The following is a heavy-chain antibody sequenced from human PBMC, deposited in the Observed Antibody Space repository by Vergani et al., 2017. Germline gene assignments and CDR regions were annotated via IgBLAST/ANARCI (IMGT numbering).Heavy chain of an antibody. CDR3: ATGGYSSGWDEN. CDR1: GGSISSGGYY. D-gene: IGHD6-19*01. J-gene: IGHJ4*02. V-gene: IGHV4-31*01. Sequence: QVQLQESGPGLVKPSQTLSLTCTVSGGSISSGGYYWSWIRQHPGKGLEWIGYIYYSGSTYYNPSLKSLVTISVDKSKNQFSLKLSSVTAADTAVYYCATGGYSSGWDENWGQGTLVTVSS. CDR2: IYYSGST.